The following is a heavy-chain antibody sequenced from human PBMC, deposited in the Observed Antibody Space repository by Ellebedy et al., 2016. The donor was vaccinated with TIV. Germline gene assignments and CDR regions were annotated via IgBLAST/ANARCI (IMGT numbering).Heavy chain of an antibody. J-gene: IGHJ3*02. CDR2: IDSDGSST. Sequence: GGSLRLSCAASGFTFSSYWMHWVRQAPGKGLVWVSRIDSDGSSTSYADSMKGRFTISRDNAKNTLYLQMNSLRVEDTAVYYCARDGGSGRYGAFDIWGQGTMVTVSS. V-gene: IGHV3-74*01. D-gene: IGHD1-26*01. CDR1: GFTFSSYW. CDR3: ARDGGSGRYGAFDI.